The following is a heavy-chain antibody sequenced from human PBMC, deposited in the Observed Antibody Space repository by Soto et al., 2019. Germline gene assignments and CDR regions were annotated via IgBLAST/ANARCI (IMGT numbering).Heavy chain of an antibody. V-gene: IGHV1-18*01. J-gene: IGHJ6*02. CDR1: GYTLTSYG. CDR3: ARDHEYSSSSGYYYGMDV. Sequence: ASVKVSCKASGYTLTSYGFTWVRQAPGQGLEWMGWISAYNGNTNYAQKLQGRVTMTTDTSTSTAYMELSSLRSEDTAVYYCARDHEYSSSSGYYYGMDVWGQGTTVTVSS. CDR2: ISAYNGNT. D-gene: IGHD6-6*01.